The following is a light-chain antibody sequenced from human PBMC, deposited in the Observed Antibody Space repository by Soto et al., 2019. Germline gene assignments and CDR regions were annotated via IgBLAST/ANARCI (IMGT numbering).Light chain of an antibody. J-gene: IGKJ3*01. CDR1: QSISSW. CDR2: KAS. CDR3: QQYNSYS. V-gene: IGKV1-5*03. Sequence: DIQMTQSPSTLSASVGDRVTITCRASQSISSWLAWYQQKPGKAPKLLIYKASSLESGVPSRFSGSGSGTEFTLTLSSLQPDDFATYYCQQYNSYSFGPGTKVDIK.